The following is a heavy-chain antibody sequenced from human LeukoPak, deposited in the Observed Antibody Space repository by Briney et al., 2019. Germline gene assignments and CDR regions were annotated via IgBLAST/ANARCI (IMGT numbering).Heavy chain of an antibody. Sequence: GGSLRLSCAASGFTFSTYAMTWVRQAPGKGLEWVSSISGSGGSTNYADSVKGRFAISRDNSKNTLFLQMNSLRAGDTAVYYCAKGRDYYAMDVWGQGTTVTVSS. CDR2: ISGSGGST. CDR1: GFTFSTYA. V-gene: IGHV3-23*01. CDR3: AKGRDYYAMDV. J-gene: IGHJ6*02.